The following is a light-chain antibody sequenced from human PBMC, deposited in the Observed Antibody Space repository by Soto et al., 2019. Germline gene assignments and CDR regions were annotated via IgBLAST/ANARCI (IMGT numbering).Light chain of an antibody. J-gene: IGLJ2*01. V-gene: IGLV2-14*01. CDR1: SSDVGGYNY. CDR2: DVS. Sequence: QSALTQPASVSGSPGQSITISCTGPSSDVGGYNYVSWYQQHPGKAPKLMIYDVSYRPSGVSNRFSGSKSGNTASLTISGLQAEDEADYYCTSYTSSSTLEVFGGGTKLTVL. CDR3: TSYTSSSTLEV.